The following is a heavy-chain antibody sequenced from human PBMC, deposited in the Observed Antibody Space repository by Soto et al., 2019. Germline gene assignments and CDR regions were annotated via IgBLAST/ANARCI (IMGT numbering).Heavy chain of an antibody. CDR3: AKVGSSGHYYYGMDV. CDR1: GFTFDDYT. Sequence: GGSLRLSCAAPGFTFDDYTMHWVRQAPGKGLEWVSLISWDGGSTYYADSVKGRFTISRDNSKNSLYLQMNSLRTEDTALYYCAKVGSSGHYYYGMDVWGQGTTVTVSS. V-gene: IGHV3-43*01. J-gene: IGHJ6*02. CDR2: ISWDGGST. D-gene: IGHD6-6*01.